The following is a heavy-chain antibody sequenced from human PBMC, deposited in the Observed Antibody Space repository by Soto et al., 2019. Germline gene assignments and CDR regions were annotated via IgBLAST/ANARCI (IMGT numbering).Heavy chain of an antibody. V-gene: IGHV1-69*13. J-gene: IGHJ5*02. CDR3: AVNIVVVVAATASCNWFDP. CDR2: IIPIFGTA. CDR1: GGTFSSYA. D-gene: IGHD2-15*01. Sequence: ASVKVSCKASGGTFSSYAISWVRQAPGQGLEWMGGIIPIFGTANYAQKFQGRVTITADESTSTAYMELSSLRSEDTAVYYCAVNIVVVVAATASCNWFDPWGQGTLVTVSS.